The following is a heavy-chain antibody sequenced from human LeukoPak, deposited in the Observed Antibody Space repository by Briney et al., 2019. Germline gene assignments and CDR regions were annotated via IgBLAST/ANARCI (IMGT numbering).Heavy chain of an antibody. CDR3: AINVEAARIDY. CDR1: GFSFSSYG. V-gene: IGHV3-23*01. Sequence: GGSLRLSCAASGFSFSSYGMNWVRQAPGKGLEWVSGISGSGGSTYYADSVKGRFTISRDNSKNTLYLQMNSLRAEDTAVYYCAINVEAARIDYWGQGTLVTVSS. J-gene: IGHJ4*02. CDR2: ISGSGGST. D-gene: IGHD2-15*01.